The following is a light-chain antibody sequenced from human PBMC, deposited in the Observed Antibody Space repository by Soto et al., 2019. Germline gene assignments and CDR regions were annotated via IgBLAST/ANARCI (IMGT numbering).Light chain of an antibody. CDR1: QSVSSN. Sequence: EIVMTQSPATLSVSPGERATLSCRASQSVSSNLVWHQQKPGQAPRLLIYAASRRATGIPDRFSGSGSGTDFTLTISRLEPEDFAVYYCQQYGSSPWTFGQGTKVEIK. J-gene: IGKJ1*01. V-gene: IGKV3-20*01. CDR2: AAS. CDR3: QQYGSSPWT.